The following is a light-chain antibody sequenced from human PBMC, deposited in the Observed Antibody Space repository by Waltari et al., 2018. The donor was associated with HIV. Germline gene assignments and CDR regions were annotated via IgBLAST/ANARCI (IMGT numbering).Light chain of an antibody. CDR1: SSDLGPYDS. CDR3: SSYGDSLRVL. V-gene: IGLV2-8*01. Sequence: QSALTRPPSASGSLGQSVTISCTGSSSDLGPYDSVSWFQQPPRSAPNPLLYEVSRRPSTVSDRFSGSRSGSTAFLTVAGLQPDDEATYFCSSYGDSLRVLFGGGTNVTVL. J-gene: IGLJ3*02. CDR2: EVS.